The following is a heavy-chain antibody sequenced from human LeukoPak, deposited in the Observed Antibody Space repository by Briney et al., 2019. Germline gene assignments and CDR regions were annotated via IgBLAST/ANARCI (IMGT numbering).Heavy chain of an antibody. V-gene: IGHV3-7*01. D-gene: IGHD3-16*01. CDR1: GFTFTIYW. CDR3: ARDAHRGGDLDV. Sequence: GGSRRLSCAASGFTFTIYWMNWVRQAPGKGLEWVANIKQDGSETYYVDSVKGRFTISRDNAKNSVYLQMNSLRAEDTAVYYCARDAHRGGDLDVWGQGTTVTVSS. CDR2: IKQDGSET. J-gene: IGHJ6*02.